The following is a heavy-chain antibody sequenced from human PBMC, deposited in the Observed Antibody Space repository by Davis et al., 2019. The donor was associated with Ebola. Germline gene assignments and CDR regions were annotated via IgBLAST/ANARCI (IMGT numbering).Heavy chain of an antibody. D-gene: IGHD1-26*01. CDR3: ARHQSSGTFSQFDP. CDR1: GYTFVNHW. Sequence: GESLKISCQASGYTFVNHWISWVRQMPGKGLEWVGIIYPADSDTRYSPSFQGQVTISADKSISTAYLQWSSLKASDTAMYYCARHQSSGTFSQFDPWGQGTLVTVSS. J-gene: IGHJ5*02. CDR2: IYPADSDT. V-gene: IGHV5-51*01.